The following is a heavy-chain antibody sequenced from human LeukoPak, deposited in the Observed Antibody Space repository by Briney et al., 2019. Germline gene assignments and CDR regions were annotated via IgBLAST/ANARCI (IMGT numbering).Heavy chain of an antibody. CDR1: GFTFSSYW. J-gene: IGHJ6*02. D-gene: IGHD6-19*01. Sequence: GGSLRLSCIASGFTFSSYWMHWVRQVPGKGLMWVSRISTDGSDTSYADSVKGRFTISRDNAKSTLYLQMNSLRAEDTAVYYCARDLRDSSGWYLTDNYYYYGMDVWGQGTTVTVSS. CDR2: ISTDGSDT. V-gene: IGHV3-74*01. CDR3: ARDLRDSSGWYLTDNYYYYGMDV.